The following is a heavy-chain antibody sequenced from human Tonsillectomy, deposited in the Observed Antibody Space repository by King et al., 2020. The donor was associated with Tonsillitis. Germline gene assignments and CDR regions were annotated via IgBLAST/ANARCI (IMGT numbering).Heavy chain of an antibody. D-gene: IGHD3-22*01. V-gene: IGHV2-5*02. CDR1: GFSLRTSGVG. J-gene: IGHJ4*02. Sequence: TLKESGPTLVKPRQTLKLTCTFSGFSLRTSGVGVGWIRQPPGEALEWLADINWDDEETYSPSLKRRLTITTDISKNQVVLTMTDMDPVDTATYYCVHRRAWFHYFAHWGQGSLVTVTS. CDR3: VHRRAWFHYFAH. CDR2: INWDDEE.